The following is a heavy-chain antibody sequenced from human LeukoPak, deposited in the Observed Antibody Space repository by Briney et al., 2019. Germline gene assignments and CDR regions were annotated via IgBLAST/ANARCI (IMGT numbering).Heavy chain of an antibody. D-gene: IGHD4-17*01. CDR1: GFTFSDYY. V-gene: IGHV3-11*01. CDR2: ISSSGSTI. CDR3: ARDKAPPHGDYFNRPYYYYGMDV. Sequence: GGSLRLSCAASGFTFSDYYMSWIRQAPGKGLEWVSYISSSGSTIYYADSVKGRFTISRDNAKNSLYLQMNSLRAEDTAVYYCARDKAPPHGDYFNRPYYYYGMDVWGQGTTVTVSS. J-gene: IGHJ6*02.